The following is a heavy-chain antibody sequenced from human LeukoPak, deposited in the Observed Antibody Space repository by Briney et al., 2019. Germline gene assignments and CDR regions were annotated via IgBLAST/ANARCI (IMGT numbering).Heavy chain of an antibody. CDR2: IRNVGNDK. V-gene: IGHV3-30*02. CDR1: GFRLSTYG. Sequence: PGGSLRLSCVGPGFRLSTYGMHWVRQAPGKGLEWVSFIRNVGNDKYYAQSVKGRFTISRDDSKNTQYLQMNSLRGEDTAVYYCATDFNWAWNYWGQGTLVTVSS. CDR3: ATDFNWAWNY. D-gene: IGHD7-27*01. J-gene: IGHJ4*02.